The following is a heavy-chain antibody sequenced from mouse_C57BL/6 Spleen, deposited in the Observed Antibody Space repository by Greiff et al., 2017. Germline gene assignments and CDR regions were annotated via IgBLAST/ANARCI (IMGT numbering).Heavy chain of an antibody. CDR3: ARDGGRGYYFDY. CDR2: IYPGDGDT. V-gene: IGHV1-80*01. Sequence: VQLQQSGAELVKPGASVKISCKASGYAFSSYWMNWVKQRPGKGLEWIGQIYPGDGDTNYNGKFKGKATLTADKSSSTAYMQLSSLTSEDSAVYFCARDGGRGYYFDYWGQGTTLTVSS. D-gene: IGHD2-3*01. CDR1: GYAFSSYW. J-gene: IGHJ2*01.